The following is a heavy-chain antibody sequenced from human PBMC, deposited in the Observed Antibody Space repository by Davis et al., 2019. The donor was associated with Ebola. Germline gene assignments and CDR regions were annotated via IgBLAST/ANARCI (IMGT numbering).Heavy chain of an antibody. Sequence: PSETLSLTCAVSGGSISSGGYSWSWIRQPPGKGLEWIGYIYHSGSTYYNPSLKSRVTISVDRSKNQFSLKLSSVTAADTAVYYCARVYYGSGSYVAFDIWGQGTMVTVSS. D-gene: IGHD3-10*01. CDR3: ARVYYGSGSYVAFDI. CDR1: GGSISSGGYS. V-gene: IGHV4-30-2*01. J-gene: IGHJ3*02. CDR2: IYHSGST.